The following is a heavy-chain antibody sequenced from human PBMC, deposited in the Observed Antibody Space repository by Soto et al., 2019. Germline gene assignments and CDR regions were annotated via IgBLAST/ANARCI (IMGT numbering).Heavy chain of an antibody. CDR3: ARGRNWGYRFDT. Sequence: QVQLVQSGAEVKKPGSSVKVSCEASGGTFSGHAISWVRQAPGQGPEWMGGLIPLFGTTQHAQNFPDRLTITAERSTSTAYMELSCVRCEDTAIYYCARGRNWGYRFDTWGQGTVVTVS. CDR2: LIPLFGTT. CDR1: GGTFSGHA. V-gene: IGHV1-69*06. D-gene: IGHD7-27*01. J-gene: IGHJ5*02.